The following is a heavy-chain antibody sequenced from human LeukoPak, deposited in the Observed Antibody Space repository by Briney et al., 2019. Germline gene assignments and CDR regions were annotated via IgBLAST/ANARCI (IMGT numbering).Heavy chain of an antibody. V-gene: IGHV3-48*03. Sequence: PGGSLRLSCAASGFTFSSYEMNWVRQAPGKGLEWVSYISSSGSTIYYADSVKGRFTISRDNAKNSLYLQMNSLRVEDTAVYYCARARLGWFGDYYFDYWGQGTLVTVSS. CDR1: GFTFSSYE. J-gene: IGHJ4*02. D-gene: IGHD3-10*01. CDR3: ARARLGWFGDYYFDY. CDR2: ISSSGSTI.